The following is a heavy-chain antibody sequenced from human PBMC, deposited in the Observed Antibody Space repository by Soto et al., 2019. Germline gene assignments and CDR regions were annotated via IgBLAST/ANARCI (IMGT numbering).Heavy chain of an antibody. Sequence: QVQLVESGGGLVKPGGSLRLSCAASGFTFSDYYMSWIRQAPGKGLEWVSYISSSGSTIYYADSVKGRFTISRDNAKNSLYLQMNSLRAEDTAVYYCARDHQAIAAAGIGLNYYYYGMDGWGQGTTVTVSS. J-gene: IGHJ6*02. V-gene: IGHV3-11*01. CDR3: ARDHQAIAAAGIGLNYYYYGMDG. D-gene: IGHD6-13*01. CDR1: GFTFSDYY. CDR2: ISSSGSTI.